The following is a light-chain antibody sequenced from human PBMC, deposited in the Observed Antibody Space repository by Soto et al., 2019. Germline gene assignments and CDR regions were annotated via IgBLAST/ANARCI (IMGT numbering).Light chain of an antibody. CDR1: QSVSSSY. CDR2: DTS. V-gene: IGKV3-20*01. Sequence: EIVLTQSPGTLSLSPGERATLSCRASQSVSSSYLAWYQQKPGQAPRLLIYDTSSRATGIPDRFSGSKSGTDFTLTISRLEPEDFAVYYCQQYGNSPTFGQGPKVDIK. J-gene: IGKJ1*01. CDR3: QQYGNSPT.